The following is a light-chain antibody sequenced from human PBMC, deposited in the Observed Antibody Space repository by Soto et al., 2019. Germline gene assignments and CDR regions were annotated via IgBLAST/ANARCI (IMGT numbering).Light chain of an antibody. J-gene: IGKJ1*01. V-gene: IGKV3-20*01. CDR1: QSVSSSS. Sequence: IVLTQSPGTLSLSPGERATLSCRASQSVSSSSLAWYHQRRGQAPRLLIHGASSRATGIPDRFSGSGSGTDFTLTISRLEPEDFAVYYCQQYGSSPRTFGQGTKVDIK. CDR2: GAS. CDR3: QQYGSSPRT.